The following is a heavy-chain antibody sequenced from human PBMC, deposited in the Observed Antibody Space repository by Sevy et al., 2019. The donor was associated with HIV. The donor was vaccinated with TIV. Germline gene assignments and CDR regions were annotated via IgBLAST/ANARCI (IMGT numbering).Heavy chain of an antibody. D-gene: IGHD5-18*01. Sequence: GGSLRLSCTASGFTFSDYYMSWIRQAPGKGLEWVSDISTSSNYINYADSVKGRFTISRHNAKNSLYLQMNSLRAEDTAVYFCARVRYNYGQHYFDSWGQRTLVTVSS. CDR1: GFTFSDYY. J-gene: IGHJ4*02. V-gene: IGHV3-11*06. CDR2: ISTSSNYI. CDR3: ARVRYNYGQHYFDS.